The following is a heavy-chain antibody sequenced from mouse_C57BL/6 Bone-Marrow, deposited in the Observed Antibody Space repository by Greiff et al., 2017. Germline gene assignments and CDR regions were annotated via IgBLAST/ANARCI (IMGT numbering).Heavy chain of an antibody. CDR3: ARHGGFFDY. V-gene: IGHV5-12*01. Sequence: EVQLVESGGGLVQPGGSLKLSCAASGFTFSDYYMYWVRQTPEKGLEWVAYISNGGGSTYYPDTVKGRFTISRDNAKNTLYLQMSRLKSEDTAMYYCARHGGFFDYWGQGTTLTVSS. CDR1: GFTFSDYY. J-gene: IGHJ2*01. CDR2: ISNGGGST.